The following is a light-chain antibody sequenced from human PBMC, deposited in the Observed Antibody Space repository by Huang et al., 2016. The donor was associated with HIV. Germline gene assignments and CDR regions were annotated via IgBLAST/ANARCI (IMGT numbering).Light chain of an antibody. Sequence: DIQMTQSPSSLSASVGDRVTITCRASQDIRSSLAWYQQKPGKAPKLLLFAASRLERGVPTRFSGSGSGTDYTLTISSLQPEDFATYYCQQYYTTPRDTFGQGTRLAMK. CDR1: QDIRSS. J-gene: IGKJ5*01. CDR3: QQYYTTPRDT. CDR2: AAS. V-gene: IGKV1-NL1*01.